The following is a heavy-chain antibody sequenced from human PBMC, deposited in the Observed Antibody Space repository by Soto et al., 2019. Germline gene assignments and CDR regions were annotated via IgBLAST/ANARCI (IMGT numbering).Heavy chain of an antibody. CDR2: ISSSSTYT. Sequence: QVQLVESGGGLVKPGGSLRLSCVASGFTFSDYYMSWIRQAPGKGLEWISYISSSSTYTNYADSVKGRFTISRDNVKNSLYLQMNSLRAEDTAVYYCARDLHVPTISTPMLTVFDSWGQGTLVTVSS. J-gene: IGHJ4*02. CDR3: ARDLHVPTISTPMLTVFDS. D-gene: IGHD5-18*01. V-gene: IGHV3-11*05. CDR1: GFTFSDYY.